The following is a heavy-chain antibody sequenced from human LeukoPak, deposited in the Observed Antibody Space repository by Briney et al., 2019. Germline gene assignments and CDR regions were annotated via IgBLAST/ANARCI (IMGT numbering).Heavy chain of an antibody. V-gene: IGHV1-2*07. J-gene: IGHJ5*02. Sequence: ASVKVSCKAFGYTFTSYYMHWVRQAPGQGLEWMGWINPHSGDTNYAHKFQGRVTMTRDTSISIAYMELSRLKSDDTAVYYCAREGGSSYGYAYHWGQGTLVTVSS. CDR1: GYTFTSYY. D-gene: IGHD5-18*01. CDR3: AREGGSSYGYAYH. CDR2: INPHSGDT.